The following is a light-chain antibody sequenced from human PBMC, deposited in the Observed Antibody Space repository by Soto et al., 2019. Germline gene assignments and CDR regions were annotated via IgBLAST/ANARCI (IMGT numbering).Light chain of an antibody. J-gene: IGLJ2*01. V-gene: IGLV4-69*01. Sequence: QLVLTQSPSASASLGASVKLTCTLSSGHSSYAIAWHQQQPEKGPRYLMKVNSDGSHSKGDGIPDRFSGSSSGAERYLTISSLQPEDEADYYCQTWGTGIVVFGGGTKLTV. CDR3: QTWGTGIVV. CDR2: VNSDGSH. CDR1: SGHSSYA.